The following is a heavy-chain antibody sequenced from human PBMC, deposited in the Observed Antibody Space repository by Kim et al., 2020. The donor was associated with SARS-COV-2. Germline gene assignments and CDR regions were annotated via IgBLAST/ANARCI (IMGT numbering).Heavy chain of an antibody. V-gene: IGHV1-3*01. CDR1: GYTFTSYA. CDR3: ARDGVVPAAIFYYYGMDV. Sequence: ASVKVSCKASGYTFTSYAMHWVRQAPGQRLEWMGWINAGNGNTKYSQKFQGRVTITRDTSASTAYMELSSLRSEDTAVYYCARDGVVPAAIFYYYGMDVWGQGTTVTVSS. CDR2: INAGNGNT. J-gene: IGHJ6*02. D-gene: IGHD2-2*01.